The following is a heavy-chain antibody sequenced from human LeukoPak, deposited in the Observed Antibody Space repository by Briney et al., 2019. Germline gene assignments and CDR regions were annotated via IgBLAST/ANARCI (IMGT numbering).Heavy chain of an antibody. J-gene: IGHJ6*02. CDR2: IYYSGST. D-gene: IGHD6-19*01. Sequence: SETLSLTCTVSGDSISSYYWSWIRQPPGKGLEWIGYIYYSGSTNYNPSLKSRVTISVDTSKNQFSLKLSSVTAADTAVYYCARAPYSSGWADTYYYYGMDVWGQGTTVTVSS. V-gene: IGHV4-59*01. CDR3: ARAPYSSGWADTYYYYGMDV. CDR1: GDSISSYY.